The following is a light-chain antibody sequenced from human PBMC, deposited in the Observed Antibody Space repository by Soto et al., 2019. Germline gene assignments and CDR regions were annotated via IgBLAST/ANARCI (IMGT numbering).Light chain of an antibody. V-gene: IGKV3-11*01. CDR1: QSVRSY. CDR3: QQRSNWPPWT. Sequence: EIVLTQSPATLSLSPGERATLSCRASQSVRSYLAWYQQKPGQAHRLLIYDASDRATGIPARFSGSGSGTDFTLTISSREPEDFAVYYCQQRSNWPPWTFGQGTKVEIK. CDR2: DAS. J-gene: IGKJ1*01.